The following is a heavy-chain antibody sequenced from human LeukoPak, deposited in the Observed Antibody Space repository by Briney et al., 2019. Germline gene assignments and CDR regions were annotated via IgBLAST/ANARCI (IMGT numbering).Heavy chain of an antibody. Sequence: SETLSLICTVSGDSISTSGYFWGWIRPPPGKGLVWFGSIFDNSNTYDNTSLKSRVTISIDSSKNQFSLKMNFVTAADTAVYYCARHEWTLLGLPGTRRDYSNMDVWGEGTTVIVSS. J-gene: IGHJ6*03. D-gene: IGHD2-21*01. CDR1: GDSISTSGYF. V-gene: IGHV4-39*01. CDR3: ARHEWTLLGLPGTRRDYSNMDV. CDR2: IFDNSNT.